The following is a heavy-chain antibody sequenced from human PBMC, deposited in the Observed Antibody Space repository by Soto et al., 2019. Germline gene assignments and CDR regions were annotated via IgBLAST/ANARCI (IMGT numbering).Heavy chain of an antibody. Sequence: SETMSLTCTVSGGSISSSSYYWGWIRQPPGKGLEWIGSIYYSGSTYYNPSLKSRVTISVDTSKNQFSLKLSSVTAADTAVYYCASWWVVLYYYYGMDVWGQGTTVTVSS. CDR3: ASWWVVLYYYYGMDV. V-gene: IGHV4-39*01. CDR2: IYYSGST. D-gene: IGHD2-15*01. CDR1: GGSISSSSYY. J-gene: IGHJ6*02.